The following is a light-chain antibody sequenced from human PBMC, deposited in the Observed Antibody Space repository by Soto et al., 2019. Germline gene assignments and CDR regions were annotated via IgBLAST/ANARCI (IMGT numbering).Light chain of an antibody. CDR2: EAS. V-gene: IGKV1-33*01. CDR1: QDINNF. CDR3: QQYSRLPA. Sequence: DIQMTQSPSSLSASVGDRVTITCQASQDINNFLNWYQQRPGKAPNLLIYEASHLEPGATSRFSGSGSGTDFTFTISGLQHEDVATYYCQQYSRLPAFGRGTKVEIK. J-gene: IGKJ4*01.